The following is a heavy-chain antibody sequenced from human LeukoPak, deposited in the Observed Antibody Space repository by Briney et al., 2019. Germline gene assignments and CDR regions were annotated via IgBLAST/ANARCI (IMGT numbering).Heavy chain of an antibody. V-gene: IGHV4-59*01. D-gene: IGHD6-13*01. Sequence: SETLSLTCTVSGGSISSYYWSWIRQPPGKGLEWIGYIYYSGSTYYNPSLKSRVTISVDTSKNQFSLRLTSVTAADTAVYYCARISAAAVDPWGKGTTVTISS. CDR3: ARISAAAVDP. CDR2: IYYSGST. CDR1: GGSISSYY. J-gene: IGHJ6*03.